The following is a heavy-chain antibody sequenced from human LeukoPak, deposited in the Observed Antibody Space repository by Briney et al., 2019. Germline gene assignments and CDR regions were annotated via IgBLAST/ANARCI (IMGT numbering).Heavy chain of an antibody. V-gene: IGHV3-74*01. CDR1: GFTFSSYW. D-gene: IGHD3-16*01. CDR2: INSDGSST. CDR3: ASTFGGLSPFDY. J-gene: IGHJ4*02. Sequence: GGSLRLSCAASGFTFSSYWMHWVRQAPGKGLVWVSRINSDGSSTSYADSVKGRFTISRDNAKNTLYLQMNSLRAEDTAVYYCASTFGGLSPFDYGGRGPLVPVSS.